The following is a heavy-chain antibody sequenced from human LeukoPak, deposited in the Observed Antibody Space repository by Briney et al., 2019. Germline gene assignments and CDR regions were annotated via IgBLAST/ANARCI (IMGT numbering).Heavy chain of an antibody. CDR1: GFTFNEYA. D-gene: IGHD6-6*01. V-gene: IGHV3-48*01. CDR3: ARGEYSSSSFWFDP. J-gene: IGHJ5*02. Sequence: GGSLRLSCLASGFTFNEYAMSWFRQAPGKGLEWVSYISSSSSTIYYADSVKGRFTISRDNAKNSLYLQMNSLRAEDTAVYYCARGEYSSSSFWFDPWGQGTLVTVSS. CDR2: ISSSSSTI.